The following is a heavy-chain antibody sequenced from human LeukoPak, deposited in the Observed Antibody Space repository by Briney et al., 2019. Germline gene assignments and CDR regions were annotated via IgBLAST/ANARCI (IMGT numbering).Heavy chain of an antibody. D-gene: IGHD3-22*01. CDR3: ARGSGLLGNYYDSSGVFDY. Sequence: PSETLSLTCTVSGGSISSSSYYWGWIRQPPGKGLEWIGSIYYSGSTYYNPSLKSRVTISVDTSKNQFSLKLSSVTAADTAVYYCARGSGLLGNYYDSSGVFDYWGQGTLVTVSS. CDR2: IYYSGST. J-gene: IGHJ4*02. CDR1: GGSISSSSYY. V-gene: IGHV4-39*07.